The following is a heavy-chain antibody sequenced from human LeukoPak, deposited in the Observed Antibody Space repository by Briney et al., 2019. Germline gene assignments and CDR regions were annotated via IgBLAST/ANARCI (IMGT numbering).Heavy chain of an antibody. CDR2: ISGSGGST. Sequence: PGGSLRLSCAASGFTFSSYGMSWVRQAPGKGLEWVSAISGSGGSTYYADSVKGRFTISRDNSKNTLYLQMNSLRAEDTAVYYCAKPVVPAAINYMDVWGRGTTVTIPS. CDR1: GFTFSSYG. D-gene: IGHD2-2*01. CDR3: AKPVVPAAINYMDV. V-gene: IGHV3-23*01. J-gene: IGHJ6*03.